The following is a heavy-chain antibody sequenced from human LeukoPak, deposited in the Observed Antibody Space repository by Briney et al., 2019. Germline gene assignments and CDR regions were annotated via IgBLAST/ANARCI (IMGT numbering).Heavy chain of an antibody. CDR3: TTHPGERYSSG. CDR2: IKSKTDGGTP. CDR1: GFTFSNAW. D-gene: IGHD6-19*01. J-gene: IGHJ4*02. Sequence: GGSLRLSGAASGFTFSNAWMSWVRQAPGKGLEWVGRIKSKTDGGTPDYAAPVKGRFTISRDDSKNTLSLQMNSLKTEDTAVYYCTTHPGERYSSGWGQGTLVTVSS. V-gene: IGHV3-15*01.